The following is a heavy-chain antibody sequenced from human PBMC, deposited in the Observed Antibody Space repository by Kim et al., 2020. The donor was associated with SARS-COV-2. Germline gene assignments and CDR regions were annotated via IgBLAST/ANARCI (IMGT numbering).Heavy chain of an antibody. CDR1: GYTFTSYG. V-gene: IGHV1-18*01. Sequence: ASVKVSCKASGYTFTSYGISWVRQAPGQGLEWMGWISAYNGNTNYAQKLQGRVTMTTDTSTSTAYMELRSLRSDDTAVYYCARDSGMGQPPPYSSSWYRPGVDYMDVWGKGTTVTVSS. CDR2: ISAYNGNT. J-gene: IGHJ6*03. CDR3: ARDSGMGQPPPYSSSWYRPGVDYMDV. D-gene: IGHD6-13*01.